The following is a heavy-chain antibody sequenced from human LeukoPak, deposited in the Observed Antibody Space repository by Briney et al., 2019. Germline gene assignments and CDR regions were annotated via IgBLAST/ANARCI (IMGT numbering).Heavy chain of an antibody. CDR3: VRALMGTSDH. CDR1: GFTFSSYA. CDR2: MNSDGSTT. Sequence: PGGSLRLSCAASGFTFSSYAMGWVRQAPGKGLVWVSRMNSDGSTTNYADSVKGRFTISRDNSKNTLYLQMNSLRAEDTAVYYCVRALMGTSDHWGQGSLVTVSS. J-gene: IGHJ4*02. V-gene: IGHV3-74*01. D-gene: IGHD7-27*01.